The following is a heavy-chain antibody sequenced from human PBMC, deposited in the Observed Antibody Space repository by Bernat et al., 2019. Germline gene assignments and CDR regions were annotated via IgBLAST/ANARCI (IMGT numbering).Heavy chain of an antibody. CDR1: GYTFTSYG. CDR2: ISAYNGNT. D-gene: IGHD3-9*01. CDR3: ARMESSYYDIVRPLRDI. Sequence: QVQLVQSGAEVKKPGASVKVSCKASGYTFTSYGISWVRQAPGQGLEWMGWISAYNGNTNYAQKLQGRVTMTTDTSTSTAYMELRSLRSDDTAVYYCARMESSYYDIVRPLRDIWGQGTMVTVSS. J-gene: IGHJ3*02. V-gene: IGHV1-18*01.